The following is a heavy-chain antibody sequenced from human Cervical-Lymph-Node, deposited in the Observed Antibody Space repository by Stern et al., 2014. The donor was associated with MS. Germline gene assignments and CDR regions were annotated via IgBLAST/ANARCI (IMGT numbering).Heavy chain of an antibody. V-gene: IGHV3-33*01. Sequence: VQLVESGGGVVQPGRSLRLSCAASGFSLSRYAMHWVRQAPGTGLEWVALIWYDGSNPYYADSVTGRFTISRDNFKNTLYLQMNSLRAEDTAVYYCASAYSSSHYYFDYWGQGTLVTVSS. CDR3: ASAYSSSHYYFDY. D-gene: IGHD6-13*01. CDR2: IWYDGSNP. CDR1: GFSLSRYA. J-gene: IGHJ4*02.